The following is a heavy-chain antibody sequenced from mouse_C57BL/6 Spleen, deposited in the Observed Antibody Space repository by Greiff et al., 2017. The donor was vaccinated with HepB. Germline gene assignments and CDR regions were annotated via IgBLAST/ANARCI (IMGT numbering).Heavy chain of an antibody. D-gene: IGHD1-1*01. CDR3: ASGDYYGSSPYYFDY. CDR2: IYPRSGNT. CDR1: GYTFTSYG. J-gene: IGHJ2*01. V-gene: IGHV1-81*01. Sequence: VQLQESGAELARPGASVKLSCKASGYTFTSYGISWVKQSTGQGLEWIGEIYPRSGNTYYNEKFKGKATLTADKSSSTAYMELRSLTSEDSAVYFCASGDYYGSSPYYFDYWGQGTTLTVSS.